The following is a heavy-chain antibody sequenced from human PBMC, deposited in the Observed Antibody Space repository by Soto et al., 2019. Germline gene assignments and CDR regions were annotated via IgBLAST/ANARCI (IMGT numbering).Heavy chain of an antibody. D-gene: IGHD2-2*01. CDR1: GFTFSSYA. V-gene: IGHV3-30-3*01. CDR2: ISYDGSNK. J-gene: IGHJ4*02. Sequence: HPGGSLRLSCAAYGFTFSSYAMHWVRQAPGKGLESVAVISYDGSNKYYADSVKGRFTISRDNSKNTLYLQMNSLRAEDTAVYYCARGPSSLTRFEDWGQGTLVTVSS. CDR3: ARGPSSLTRFED.